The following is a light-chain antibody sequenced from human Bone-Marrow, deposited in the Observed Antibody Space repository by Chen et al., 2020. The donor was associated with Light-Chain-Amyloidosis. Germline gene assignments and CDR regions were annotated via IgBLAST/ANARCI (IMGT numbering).Light chain of an antibody. CDR2: GKD. Sequence: SELTQDPAVSVAWGQTVTITCQGDSLRRYYASWHQQKPGQAPVVVIYGKDNRPSGIPDRFSASSSGNTASLTITGAQAEDEADYYCNSRDSSGNHLLFGGGTTLTVL. J-gene: IGLJ2*01. CDR3: NSRDSSGNHLL. V-gene: IGLV3-19*01. CDR1: SLRRYY.